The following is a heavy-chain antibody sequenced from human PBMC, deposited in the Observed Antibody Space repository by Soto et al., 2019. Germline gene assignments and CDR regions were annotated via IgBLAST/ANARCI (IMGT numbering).Heavy chain of an antibody. D-gene: IGHD4-17*01. V-gene: IGHV4-31*03. CDR3: ARVQPYPYGAKTAWLDP. CDR1: GGSISSGGYY. Sequence: SETLSLTCTVSGGSISSGGYYWSWIRQHPGKGLEWIGYTFYSGATYYNPSLKSRTIISVDTSKNQFSLTLTSLTAADTAVYYCARVQPYPYGAKTAWLDPWGQGNLVTVSS. J-gene: IGHJ5*02. CDR2: TFYSGAT.